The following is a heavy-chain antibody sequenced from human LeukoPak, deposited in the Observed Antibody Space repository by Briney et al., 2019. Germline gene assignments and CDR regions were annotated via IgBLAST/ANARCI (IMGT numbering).Heavy chain of an antibody. Sequence: GGSLRLSCAASGFTFSSYSMNWVRQAPGKGLEWVSYISSSGSTIYYADSVKGRFTISRDNAKNSLYLQMNSLRAEDTAVYYCARSGSYSYYYYGMDVWGQGTTVTVSS. CDR3: ARSGSYSYYYYGMDV. D-gene: IGHD1-26*01. J-gene: IGHJ6*02. CDR2: ISSSGSTI. V-gene: IGHV3-48*04. CDR1: GFTFSSYS.